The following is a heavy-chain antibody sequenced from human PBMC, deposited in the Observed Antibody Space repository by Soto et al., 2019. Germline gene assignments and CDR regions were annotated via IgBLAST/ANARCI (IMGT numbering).Heavy chain of an antibody. D-gene: IGHD3-10*01. V-gene: IGHV3-30-3*01. CDR3: VRAIRDADER. CDR2: ISADGNTK. Sequence: QEQLVESGGGVVQPGRSLRLSCAASGFTFSSYVVHWVRQDPGKGLAWVAVISADGNTKYYADSVKGRFTISRDNSENMVYLQMVSLITDDTAVYFCVRAIRDADERWGQGTLVTVSS. CDR1: GFTFSSYV. J-gene: IGHJ4*02.